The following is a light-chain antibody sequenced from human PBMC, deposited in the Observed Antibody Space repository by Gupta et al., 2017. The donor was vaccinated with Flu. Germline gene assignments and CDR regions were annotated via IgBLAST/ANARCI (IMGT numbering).Light chain of an antibody. V-gene: IGKV3-20*01. CDR3: QQYGTSPLT. CDR2: AAS. CDR1: QNVNSRY. Sequence: EIVLTQSPGTLSLSPGRRVTLSCRASQNVNSRYLAWYQQKPGQAPRLLIYAASNRATGIPARFSGSRSGTDFTLTISRLEPEDFAVYYCQQYGTSPLTFGGGTKVDIK. J-gene: IGKJ4*01.